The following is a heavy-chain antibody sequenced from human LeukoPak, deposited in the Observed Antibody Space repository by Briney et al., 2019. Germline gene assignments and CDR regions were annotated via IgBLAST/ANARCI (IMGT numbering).Heavy chain of an antibody. D-gene: IGHD6-19*01. CDR3: ARETGEQWLPQY. J-gene: IGHJ4*02. CDR1: GYTFTGYY. Sequence: GASVKVSCKASGYTFTGYYMHWVRQAPGQGLEWMGWINPNSGGTNYAQKFQGRVTMTRDTSTSTAYMELSRLRSDDTAVYYCARETGEQWLPQYWGQGTLVTVSS. V-gene: IGHV1-2*02. CDR2: INPNSGGT.